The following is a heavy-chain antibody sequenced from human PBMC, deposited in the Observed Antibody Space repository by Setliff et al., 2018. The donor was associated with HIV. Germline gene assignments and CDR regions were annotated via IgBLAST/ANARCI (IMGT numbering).Heavy chain of an antibody. CDR1: GFTFSNAW. D-gene: IGHD6-19*01. CDR3: TTRIAVAGIDY. Sequence: GGSLRLSCAASGFTFSNAWMSWVRQAPGKGLEWVGRIKSKTDGGTTDYAAPVKGRFTISRDDSKNTLYLQMNSLKTEDTAVYYRTTRIAVAGIDYWGQGTLVTVSS. V-gene: IGHV3-15*01. CDR2: IKSKTDGGTT. J-gene: IGHJ4*02.